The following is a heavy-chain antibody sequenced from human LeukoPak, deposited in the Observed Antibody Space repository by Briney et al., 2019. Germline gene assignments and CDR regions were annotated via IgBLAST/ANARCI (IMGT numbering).Heavy chain of an antibody. J-gene: IGHJ4*02. V-gene: IGHV3-23*01. CDR3: AKDSDKALSGWYNY. CDR1: GFIFSNYA. D-gene: IGHD6-19*01. Sequence: PGGSLRLSCAASGFIFSNYAMSWVRQAPGKGLEWVSAISGSGSNTYYADSVKGRLTISRDNSKNTLYLHMNSLRAEDTALYYCAKDSDKALSGWYNYWGQGTLVTVSS. CDR2: ISGSGSNT.